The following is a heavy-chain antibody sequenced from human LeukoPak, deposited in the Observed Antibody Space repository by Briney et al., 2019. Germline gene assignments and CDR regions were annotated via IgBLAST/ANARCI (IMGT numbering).Heavy chain of an antibody. CDR1: GYTFTSYG. D-gene: IGHD2-2*01. CDR2: ISAYYGNK. CDR3: ARALGYCSSTSCYVSTFPFDP. V-gene: IGHV1-18*01. J-gene: IGHJ5*02. Sequence: ASVKVSCKASGYTFTSYGISWVRQAPGQGLEWVGWISAYYGNKNYAQKLQGRVTMTTDTSTITAYMELRSLRSDDTAVYYCARALGYCSSTSCYVSTFPFDPWGQGTLVTVSS.